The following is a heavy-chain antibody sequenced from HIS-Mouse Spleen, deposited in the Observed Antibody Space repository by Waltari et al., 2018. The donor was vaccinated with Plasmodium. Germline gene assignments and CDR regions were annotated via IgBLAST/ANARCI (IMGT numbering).Heavy chain of an antibody. CDR2: ISAYNGNT. J-gene: IGHJ4*02. CDR3: ASSGSGSYYY. CDR1: GYTFTSYG. D-gene: IGHD3-10*01. Sequence: QLLLVQSGAEVQKPGDSVKVPCKASGYTFTSYGISWVRQAPGQGFEWMGRISAYNGNTNYAQKLQGRVTMTTDTSTSTAYMELRSLRSDDTAVYYCASSGSGSYYYWGQGTLVTVSS. V-gene: IGHV1-18*01.